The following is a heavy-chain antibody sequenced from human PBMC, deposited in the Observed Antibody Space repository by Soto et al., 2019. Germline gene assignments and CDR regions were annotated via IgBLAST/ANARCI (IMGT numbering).Heavy chain of an antibody. CDR1: GGSISSSNW. CDR3: ARDYMVRGVMRWFDP. V-gene: IGHV4-4*02. D-gene: IGHD3-10*01. Sequence: QVQLQESGPGLVKPSGTLSLTCAVSGGSISSSNWWSWVRQPPGKGLEWIGEIYHSGSTNYNPSPKSRVTLSVDKSKNQFSLKLSSVTAADTAVYYCARDYMVRGVMRWFDPWGQGTLVTVSS. CDR2: IYHSGST. J-gene: IGHJ5*02.